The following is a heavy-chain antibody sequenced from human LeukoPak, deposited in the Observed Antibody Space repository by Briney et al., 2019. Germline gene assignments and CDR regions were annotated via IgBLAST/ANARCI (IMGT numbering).Heavy chain of an antibody. CDR3: ARVKVRGVSGFDY. CDR1: GFTFSSYS. D-gene: IGHD3-10*01. CDR2: ISSSSSYI. Sequence: GGSLRLSCAASGFTFSSYSMNWVRQAPGKGLEWVSSISSSSSYIYYADSVKGRFTISRDNAKNSLYLQVDSLRAEDTAVYYCARVKVRGVSGFDYWGQGTLVTVSS. J-gene: IGHJ4*02. V-gene: IGHV3-21*01.